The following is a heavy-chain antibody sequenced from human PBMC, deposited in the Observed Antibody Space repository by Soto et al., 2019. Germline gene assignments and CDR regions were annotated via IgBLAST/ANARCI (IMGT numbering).Heavy chain of an antibody. V-gene: IGHV4-59*01. CDR2: IYYSGST. J-gene: IGHJ4*02. Sequence: QVQLQESGPGLVKPSETLSLTCTVSGGSISSYYWSWIRQPPGKGLEWIGYIYYSGSTNYNPSLKSRVTISVDTSKNQFTLKLSSVTAADTAVYYCARARGGYFDDWGQGTLVTVSS. D-gene: IGHD3-10*01. CDR3: ARARGGYFDD. CDR1: GGSISSYY.